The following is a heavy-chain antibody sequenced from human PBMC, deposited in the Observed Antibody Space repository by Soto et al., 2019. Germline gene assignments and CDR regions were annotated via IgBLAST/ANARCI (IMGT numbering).Heavy chain of an antibody. CDR3: ARDGYSYGSYYYYGMDV. CDR1: GFTFSSYA. D-gene: IGHD5-18*01. Sequence: EVQLLESGGGLVQPGGSLRLSCAASGFTFSSYAMSWVRQAPGKGLEWVSAISGSGGSTYYADSVKGRFTISRDNSKNTLYLQMNSLRAEDTAVYYCARDGYSYGSYYYYGMDVWGQGTTFTVSS. CDR2: ISGSGGST. J-gene: IGHJ6*02. V-gene: IGHV3-23*01.